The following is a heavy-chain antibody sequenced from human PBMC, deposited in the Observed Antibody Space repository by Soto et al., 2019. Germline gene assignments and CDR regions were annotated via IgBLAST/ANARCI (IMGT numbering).Heavy chain of an antibody. V-gene: IGHV3-74*01. J-gene: IGHJ4*02. Sequence: EVQLVESGGVLVQPGGSLRLSCAASGFTFSTYWRHWVRQAPGKGLVWVSRINGDGSDTVYADSVKGRFTISRDNAKNTLYLQMNSLRAEDTAVYYCTRSMVGFSYADSWGQGTLVTVSS. CDR1: GFTFSTYW. D-gene: IGHD3-16*01. CDR2: INGDGSDT. CDR3: TRSMVGFSYADS.